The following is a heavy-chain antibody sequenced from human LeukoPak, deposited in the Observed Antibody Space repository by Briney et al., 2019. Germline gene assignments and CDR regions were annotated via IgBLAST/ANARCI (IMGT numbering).Heavy chain of an antibody. J-gene: IGHJ4*02. CDR1: GFTFSSYW. CDR2: INEHGSIT. Sequence: GGSLRLCCAASGFTFSSYWMHWVRQVPGKGLVWVARINEHGSITDYADSVKDRFTVSRDNAWNTLTLQMNSLRAEDTAVYYCARDVAGSGSLWGQGTLITVSS. CDR3: ARDVAGSGSL. V-gene: IGHV3-74*01. D-gene: IGHD3-10*01.